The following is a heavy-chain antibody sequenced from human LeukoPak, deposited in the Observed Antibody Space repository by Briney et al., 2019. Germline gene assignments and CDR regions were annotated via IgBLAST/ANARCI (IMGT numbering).Heavy chain of an antibody. J-gene: IGHJ4*02. Sequence: SETLSLTCAVYGGSFSGYYWSWIRQPPGKGLEWIGEINHSGSTNYNPSLKSRVTISVDTSKNQFSLKLSSVTAADTAVYYCARQITQELLWFGELSYFDYWGQGTLVTVSS. CDR1: GGSFSGYY. CDR3: ARQITQELLWFGELSYFDY. D-gene: IGHD3-10*01. V-gene: IGHV4-34*01. CDR2: INHSGST.